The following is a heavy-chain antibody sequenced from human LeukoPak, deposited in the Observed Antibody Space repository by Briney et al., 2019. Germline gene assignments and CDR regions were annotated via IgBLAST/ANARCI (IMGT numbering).Heavy chain of an antibody. CDR3: ARPFGELFDY. CDR2: IDPSGGST. Sequence: GASVKVSCKASGYTFTSYYMHWVRQAPGQGLEWMGIIDPSGGSTSYAQNFQGRVTMTRDTSTSTVYMELSSLRSEDTAVYYCARPFGELFDYWGQGTLVTVSS. V-gene: IGHV1-46*01. J-gene: IGHJ4*02. D-gene: IGHD3-10*01. CDR1: GYTFTSYY.